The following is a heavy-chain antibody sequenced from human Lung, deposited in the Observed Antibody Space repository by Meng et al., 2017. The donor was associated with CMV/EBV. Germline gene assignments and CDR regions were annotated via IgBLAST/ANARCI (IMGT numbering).Heavy chain of an antibody. D-gene: IGHD6-19*01. CDR2: ISYDGSNK. J-gene: IGHJ4*02. CDR3: ARGQWHSLDY. V-gene: IGHV3-30-3*01. Sequence: QVQLVGAGGGLVQPWRFLRLSCAASGFTFSGYAMHWVRQAPGKGLEWVAVISYDGSNKYYADSVKGRFTISRDNSKNTLYLQMNSLRAEDTAVYYCARGQWHSLDYWGQGTLVTVSS. CDR1: GFTFSGYA.